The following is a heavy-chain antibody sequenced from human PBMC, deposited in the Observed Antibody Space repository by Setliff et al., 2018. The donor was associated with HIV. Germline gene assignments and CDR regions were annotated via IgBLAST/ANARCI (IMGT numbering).Heavy chain of an antibody. Sequence: GASVKVSCKVSGYTLTELSMHWVRQAPGKGLEWMGGFDPEDGETIYAQKFQGRVTMTEDTSTDTAYMELSSLRSEDTAVYYCARGRNYDSSGYGDYYYYMDVWGKGTTVTVSS. D-gene: IGHD3-22*01. CDR3: ARGRNYDSSGYGDYYYYMDV. CDR2: FDPEDGET. J-gene: IGHJ6*03. CDR1: GYTLTELS. V-gene: IGHV1-24*01.